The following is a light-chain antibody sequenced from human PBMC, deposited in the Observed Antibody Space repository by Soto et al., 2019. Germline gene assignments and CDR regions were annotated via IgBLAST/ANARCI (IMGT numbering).Light chain of an antibody. CDR3: SSYTTNITPVV. V-gene: IGLV2-14*01. CDR1: SGDIGGYNY. CDR2: EVT. J-gene: IGLJ2*01. Sequence: QSALTQHASVSGSPGQSITISCTGTSGDIGGYNYVSWYQQHPGKAPKLLSSEVTNRPSGVSNRFSGSKSGNTASLTISGLQAEDEADYYCSSYTTNITPVVFGGGTKLTVL.